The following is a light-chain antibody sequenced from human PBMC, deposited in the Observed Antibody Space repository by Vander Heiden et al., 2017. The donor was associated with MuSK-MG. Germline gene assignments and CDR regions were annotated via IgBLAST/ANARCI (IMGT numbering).Light chain of an antibody. V-gene: IGLV8-61*01. Sequence: QTVATQEPSFSVSPGGTVTLTCGLSSGSVSTSYYPSWYQQTPGQAPRTLIYNTNTRSSGVPDRFSGSILGNKAALTITGAQADDESDYYCVLYMGSGISVFGGGTSLTVL. CDR2: NTN. CDR3: VLYMGSGISV. J-gene: IGLJ3*02. CDR1: SGSVSTSYY.